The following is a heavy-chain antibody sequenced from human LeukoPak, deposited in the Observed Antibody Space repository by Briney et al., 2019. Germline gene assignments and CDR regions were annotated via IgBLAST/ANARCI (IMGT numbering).Heavy chain of an antibody. J-gene: IGHJ4*02. CDR1: GGSISDYY. CDR3: ARDRRVYCSGSSCSYYFDF. D-gene: IGHD2-2*01. CDR2: IYTSGST. V-gene: IGHV4-4*07. Sequence: PSETLSLTCTVSGGSISDYYWRWIRQPAGKELEWIEHIYTSGSTNYNPSLKSRVTMSVDTSKNQFSLKVRSVTAADTAVYYCARDRRVYCSGSSCSYYFDFWSQWTLVTVSS.